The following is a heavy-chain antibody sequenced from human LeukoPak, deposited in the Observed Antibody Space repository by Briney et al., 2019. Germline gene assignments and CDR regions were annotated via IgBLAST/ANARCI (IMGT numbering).Heavy chain of an antibody. V-gene: IGHV4-39*07. CDR2: IYYSGST. CDR3: ARGRYKKFDY. D-gene: IGHD1-1*01. CDR1: GGSISSSSYY. J-gene: IGHJ4*02. Sequence: SETLSLTCTVSGGSISSSSYYWGWIRQPPGKGLEWIGSIYYSGSTYYNPSLKSRVTISVDTSKNQFSLKLSSVTAADTAVYYCARGRYKKFDYWGQGTLVTVSS.